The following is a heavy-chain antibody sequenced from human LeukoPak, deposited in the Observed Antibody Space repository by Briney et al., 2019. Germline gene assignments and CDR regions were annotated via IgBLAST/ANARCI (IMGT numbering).Heavy chain of an antibody. CDR3: ARGGYYFGYGMDV. Sequence: PSETLSLTCTVSGGSISSGGYYWGWIRQHPGKGLEWIGYIYYSGSTDNNPSLKSRVTISVDTSKNQFSLKLSSVTAADTAVYYCARGGYYFGYGMDVWGQGTTVTVSS. D-gene: IGHD3-3*01. J-gene: IGHJ6*02. V-gene: IGHV4-31*03. CDR1: GGSISSGGYY. CDR2: IYYSGST.